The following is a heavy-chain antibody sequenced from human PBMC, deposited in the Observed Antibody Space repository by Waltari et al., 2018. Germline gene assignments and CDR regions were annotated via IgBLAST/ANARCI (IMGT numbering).Heavy chain of an antibody. CDR1: GYTFTGYY. CDR2: LNPNVGGT. D-gene: IGHD6-13*01. CDR3: AREYSSSWYAPDY. V-gene: IGHV1-2*06. Sequence: QVQLVQSGAEVKKPGASVKVPCKASGYTFTGYYMHWVRQAPGQGLGWMGRLNPNVGGTNYAQKFQGRVTMTRDTSISTAYMELSRLRSDDTAVYYCAREYSSSWYAPDYWGQGTLVTVSS. J-gene: IGHJ4*02.